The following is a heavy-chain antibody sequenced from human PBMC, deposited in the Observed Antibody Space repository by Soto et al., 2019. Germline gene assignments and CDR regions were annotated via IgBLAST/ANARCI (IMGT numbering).Heavy chain of an antibody. J-gene: IGHJ5*02. CDR3: ARTVGWLDP. CDR1: GDSVSSNSAA. V-gene: IGHV6-1*01. CDR2: TYYRSKWYK. Sequence: QTLSLTCAISGDSVSSNSAAWNWIRQSPSRGLEWLGRTYYRSKWYKEYAASVRSRITINPDTSKNQFSLQLNSVSPEDTAVYYCARTVGWLDPWGQGILATVSS. D-gene: IGHD2-15*01.